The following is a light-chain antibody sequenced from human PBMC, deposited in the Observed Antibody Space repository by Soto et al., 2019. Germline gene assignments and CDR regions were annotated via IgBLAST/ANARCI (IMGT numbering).Light chain of an antibody. CDR1: QSVSHA. J-gene: IGKJ5*01. Sequence: EVVLTQSPPTLSLSPGDRATLSCRASQSVSHALAWYQQKPGQAPRLLIHDASSRATCIPARFSGSGSETNFTHTISSLEPEDFAFNYRQQPGSSPPPITTGLGTRLESK. V-gene: IGKV3-11*01. CDR2: DAS. CDR3: QQPGSSPPPIT.